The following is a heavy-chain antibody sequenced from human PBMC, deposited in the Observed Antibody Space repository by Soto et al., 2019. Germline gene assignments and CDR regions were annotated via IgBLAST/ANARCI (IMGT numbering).Heavy chain of an antibody. CDR1: GFTFSTYS. CDR2: IDSSGTYT. Sequence: ESGGNLVKPGGSLRLSCAVSGFTFSTYSMNWVRQAPGKGLEWISSIDSSGTYTFYADSVKGRFTISRDNAKTSLFLQMNSLRVEDTATYFCAREGVMIQDLDFWGQGTLVTVSS. V-gene: IGHV3-21*01. CDR3: AREGVMIQDLDF. D-gene: IGHD3-16*01. J-gene: IGHJ4*02.